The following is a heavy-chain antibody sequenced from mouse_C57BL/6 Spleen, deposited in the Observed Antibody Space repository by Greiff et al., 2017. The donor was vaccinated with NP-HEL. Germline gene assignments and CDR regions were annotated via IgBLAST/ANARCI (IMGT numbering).Heavy chain of an antibody. CDR1: GYTFTSYW. CDR3: ARSGELRLQPSFDC. D-gene: IGHD3-2*02. CDR2: INPSNGGT. V-gene: IGHV1-53*01. J-gene: IGHJ2*01. Sequence: QVQLQQSGTELVKPGASVKLSCKASGYTFTSYWMHWVKQRPGQGLEWIGNINPSNGGTNYNEKFKSKATLTVDKSSSTAYMRLSSLTSEDSAVYYCARSGELRLQPSFDCWGQGTTLTVSS.